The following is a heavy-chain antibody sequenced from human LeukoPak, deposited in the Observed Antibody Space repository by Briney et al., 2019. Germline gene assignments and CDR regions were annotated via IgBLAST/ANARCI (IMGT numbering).Heavy chain of an antibody. V-gene: IGHV4-34*01. CDR1: GGSLSGYY. J-gene: IGHJ4*02. CDR2: IHPSGRP. CDR3: ARGQGVAAAQFDY. Sequence: PSETLSLTCGVYGGSLSGYYWTWIRQPPGKGLEWIGEIHPSGRPYYNPSLESRVTMSLDTSENQFSLKMSSVTAADTAIYYCARGQGVAAAQFDYWGQGTLVTVSS. D-gene: IGHD6-13*01.